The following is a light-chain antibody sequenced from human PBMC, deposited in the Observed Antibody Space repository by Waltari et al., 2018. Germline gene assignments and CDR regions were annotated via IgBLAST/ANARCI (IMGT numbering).Light chain of an antibody. CDR3: QQYKNWPWT. V-gene: IGKV3-15*01. Sequence: EIVMTQSPATLSVSPGERATLSCRASQSVSSNLAWYQQKPGQDPRLLIYGASTRATGIPAGLSGSGSGTEFTLTISSLQSEDFAVYYCQQYKNWPWTFGLGTKVEIK. CDR2: GAS. J-gene: IGKJ1*01. CDR1: QSVSSN.